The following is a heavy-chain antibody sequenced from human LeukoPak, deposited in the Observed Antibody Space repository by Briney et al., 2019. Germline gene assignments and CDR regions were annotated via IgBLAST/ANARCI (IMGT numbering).Heavy chain of an antibody. CDR1: GGSISSYY. CDR3: ARTYYYYYYMDV. CDR2: IYYSGST. J-gene: IGHJ6*03. V-gene: IGHV4-39*07. Sequence: PSETLSLTCTVSGGSISSYYWGWIRQPPGKGLEWIGNIYYSGSTYYNPSLKSRVTISVDTSKNQFSLKLSSVTAADSAVYYCARTYYYYYYMDVWGKGTTVTVSS.